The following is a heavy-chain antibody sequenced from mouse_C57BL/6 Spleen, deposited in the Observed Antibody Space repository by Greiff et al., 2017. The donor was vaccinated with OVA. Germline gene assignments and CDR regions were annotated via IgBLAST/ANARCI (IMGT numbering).Heavy chain of an antibody. CDR2: ISDGGSYT. D-gene: IGHD1-1*01. J-gene: IGHJ3*01. V-gene: IGHV5-4*01. Sequence: EVQRVESGGGLVKPGGSLKLSCAASGFTFSSYAMSWVRQTPEKRLEWVATISDGGSYTYYPDNVKGRFTISRDNAKNNLYLQMSHLKSEDTAMYYCARDGGYYSVTYWGQGTLVTVSA. CDR3: ARDGGYYSVTY. CDR1: GFTFSSYA.